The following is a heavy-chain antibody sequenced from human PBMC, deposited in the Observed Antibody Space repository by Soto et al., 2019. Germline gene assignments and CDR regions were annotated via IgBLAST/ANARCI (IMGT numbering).Heavy chain of an antibody. V-gene: IGHV1-18*01. CDR3: TRCYCSVGSCYTCWHFDL. Sequence: QVQLVQSGAEVKKPGASVKVSCKASGYTFNNYGISWLRQAPGQGIEWMGWIGPYNGNTDHAQNCTGRGTMTTATSTNTAYMELRSLRSEDTALYYCTRCYCSVGSCYTCWHFDLWGRGTLVTVSS. J-gene: IGHJ2*01. D-gene: IGHD2-15*01. CDR1: GYTFNNYG. CDR2: IGPYNGNT.